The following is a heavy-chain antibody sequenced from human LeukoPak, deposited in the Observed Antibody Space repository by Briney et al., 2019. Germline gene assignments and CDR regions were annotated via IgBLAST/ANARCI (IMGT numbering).Heavy chain of an antibody. CDR3: KKEVYNWNDFATDWFDP. CDR1: GFTVSSNE. D-gene: IGHD1-20*01. J-gene: IGHJ5*02. V-gene: IGHV3-38-3*01. Sequence: PGGSLRLSCAASGFTVSSNEMSWVRQAPGKGLEWVSSISGGRTYYADSRKGRFTISRDNSKNTLHLQMNSLRAEDTAVYYCKKEVYNWNDFATDWFDPWGQGTLVTVSS. CDR2: ISGGRT.